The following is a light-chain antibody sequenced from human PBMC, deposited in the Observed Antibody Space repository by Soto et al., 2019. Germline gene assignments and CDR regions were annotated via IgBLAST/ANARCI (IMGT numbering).Light chain of an antibody. J-gene: IGKJ1*01. CDR2: AAS. CDR1: QNVGGY. V-gene: IGKV1-39*01. Sequence: DIQMTQSPSSLSASVGDRVTITCRASQNVGGYLNWYQQKPGKAPNLLIYAASSLQSGVPSRFSGSGSGTDFTLTISSLQPDDFATYYCQQSYNTPRTFGQGTKVEIK. CDR3: QQSYNTPRT.